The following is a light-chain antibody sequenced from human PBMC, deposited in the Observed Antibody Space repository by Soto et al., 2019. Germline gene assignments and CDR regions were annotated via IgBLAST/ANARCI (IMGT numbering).Light chain of an antibody. J-gene: IGKJ5*01. CDR1: QSVSSSY. V-gene: IGKV3-20*01. CDR2: GAS. CDR3: QQYGSSPIP. Sequence: EIVLTQSPGTLSLSPGERATLSCRASQSVSSSYLAWYQQKPGQAPRLLIYGASSRATGIPDRFSGSGSGTDLTLTIRRLEPEDFAVYYCQQYGSSPIPFGQGTRLEIK.